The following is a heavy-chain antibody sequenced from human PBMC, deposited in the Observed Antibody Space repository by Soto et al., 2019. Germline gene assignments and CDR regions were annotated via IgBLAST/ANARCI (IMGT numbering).Heavy chain of an antibody. V-gene: IGHV3-13*04. Sequence: EEQLVQSGGGLVQPGGSLRLSCAASGFTFNTYDMHWVRQTTGKGLEWVSAIGRAGDTWYLGSVKGRFTISRENVKNSLYLQMNNLGAEDTAVYYCASDPSGWGLDVWGQGTTVTVSS. D-gene: IGHD3-10*01. CDR2: IGRAGDT. CDR3: ASDPSGWGLDV. CDR1: GFTFNTYD. J-gene: IGHJ6*02.